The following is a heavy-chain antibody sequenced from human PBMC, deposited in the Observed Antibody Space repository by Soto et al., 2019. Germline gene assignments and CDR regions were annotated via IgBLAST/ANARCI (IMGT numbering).Heavy chain of an antibody. CDR2: TIPMFGTT. J-gene: IGHJ6*02. CDR3: TRCGIRYHSIGYYLGIDGMDF. CDR1: GGTFNSYA. D-gene: IGHD3-22*01. Sequence: QVQLVQSGAAVKKPASSVRVSCKASGGTFNSYAITWVRQAPGQGLEWMGGTIPMFGTTNYAEKFQGRVTISADESTNTAYMELSSLRSEDTAVYYCTRCGIRYHSIGYYLGIDGMDFWGQVTTVIVSS. V-gene: IGHV1-69*12.